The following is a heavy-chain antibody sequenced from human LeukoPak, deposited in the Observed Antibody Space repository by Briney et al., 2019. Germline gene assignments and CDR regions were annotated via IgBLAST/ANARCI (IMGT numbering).Heavy chain of an antibody. CDR1: EDTVSTNSAA. J-gene: IGHJ3*02. Sequence: SQTLSLTCAISEDTVSTNSAAWNWVRQSPSRGLEWLGRTYYRSKWYNDYAVSVKGRITINPDTSKNQLSLQLNSVTPEDTAVYYCAREGPDAFDIWGQGTMVTVSS. CDR2: TYYRSKWYN. CDR3: AREGPDAFDI. V-gene: IGHV6-1*01.